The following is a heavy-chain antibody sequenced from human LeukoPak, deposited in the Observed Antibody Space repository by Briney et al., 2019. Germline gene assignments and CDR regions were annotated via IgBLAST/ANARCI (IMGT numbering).Heavy chain of an antibody. Sequence: PSETLSLTCAVYGGTFSGYYWSWIRQPPGKGLECIGNIYYSGSTYYNPSLKSRVTISVDTSKNQFSLKLSSVTAADTAVYYCARSGYGSGSYYRRAFDYWGQGTLVTVSS. D-gene: IGHD3-10*01. CDR3: ARSGYGSGSYYRRAFDY. CDR2: IYYSGST. CDR1: GGTFSGYY. J-gene: IGHJ4*02. V-gene: IGHV4-34*01.